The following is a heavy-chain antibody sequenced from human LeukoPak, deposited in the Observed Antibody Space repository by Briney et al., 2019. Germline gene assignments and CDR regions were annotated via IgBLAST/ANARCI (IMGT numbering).Heavy chain of an antibody. V-gene: IGHV3-21*01. CDR3: ARGSKSYGDYIRSRIHYFDY. CDR1: GFTFNNYN. J-gene: IGHJ4*02. D-gene: IGHD4-17*01. Sequence: GGSLRLSCAASGFTFNNYNMNWVRQAPGKALEWVSSITSSGAYIFYADSVKGRFTISRDNAKDSLYLQMNSLGPEDTAVYYCARGSKSYGDYIRSRIHYFDYWGQGTLVTVSS. CDR2: ITSSGAYI.